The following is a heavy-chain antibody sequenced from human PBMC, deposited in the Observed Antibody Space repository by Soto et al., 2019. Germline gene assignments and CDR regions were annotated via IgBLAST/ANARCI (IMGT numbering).Heavy chain of an antibody. J-gene: IGHJ6*03. V-gene: IGHV4-34*01. D-gene: IGHD3-16*01. CDR1: GGSFSGYQ. Sequence: QVQLQQWGAGLLKPSETLSLTCAVYGGSFSGYQWSWIRQTPGKGLEWIGGINDSGDINYNPSLKSRVTLLVGLAKERVPLGLGFVAAAGTAGDYRAGGFKLLFGGVSRRGGYYYYMDVWGKGTTVTVSS. CDR3: AGGFKLLFGGVSRRGGYYYYMDV. CDR2: INDSGDI.